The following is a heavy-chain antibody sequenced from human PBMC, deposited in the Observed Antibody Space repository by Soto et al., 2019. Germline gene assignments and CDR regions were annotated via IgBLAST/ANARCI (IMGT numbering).Heavy chain of an antibody. V-gene: IGHV3-21*01. CDR3: ARDLRKGAFDI. J-gene: IGHJ3*02. CDR1: GFTFSSYS. D-gene: IGHD3-16*01. Sequence: GGSLRLSCAASGFTFSSYSMNWVRQAPGKGLEWVSSISSSSSYIYYADSVKGRFTISRDNAKNSLYLQMNSLRAEDTTVYYCARDLRKGAFDIWGQGTMVTVSS. CDR2: ISSSSSYI.